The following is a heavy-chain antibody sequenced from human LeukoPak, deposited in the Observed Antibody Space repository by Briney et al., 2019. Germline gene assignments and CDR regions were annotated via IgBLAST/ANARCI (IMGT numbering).Heavy chain of an antibody. J-gene: IGHJ4*02. Sequence: GGSLRLSCAASGFTFSSYAMSWVRQAPGKGLEWVSAISGSGGSTYYADSVKGRFTISRDNSKNTLYLQMNSLRAEDTAVYYCAKGYYYDSSGYYYAGVPFDYWGQGTLVTVSS. V-gene: IGHV3-23*01. CDR2: ISGSGGST. D-gene: IGHD3-22*01. CDR3: AKGYYYDSSGYYYAGVPFDY. CDR1: GFTFSSYA.